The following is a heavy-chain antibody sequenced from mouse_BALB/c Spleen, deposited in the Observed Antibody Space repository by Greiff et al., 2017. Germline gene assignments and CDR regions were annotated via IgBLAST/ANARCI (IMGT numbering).Heavy chain of an antibody. Sequence: QVQLQQSGPELVKPGASVKISCKASGYTFTDYYINWVKQKPGQGLEWIGWIYPGSGNTKYNEKFKGKATLTVDTSSSTAYMQLSSLTSEDTAVYFCARGGVNYYGSSGGYYYAMDYWGQGTSVTVSS. CDR1: GYTFTDYY. J-gene: IGHJ4*01. CDR2: IYPGSGNT. CDR3: ARGGVNYYGSSGGYYYAMDY. D-gene: IGHD1-1*01. V-gene: IGHV1-84*02.